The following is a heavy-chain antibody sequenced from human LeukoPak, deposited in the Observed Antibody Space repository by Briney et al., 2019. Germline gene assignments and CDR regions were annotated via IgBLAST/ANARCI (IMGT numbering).Heavy chain of an antibody. V-gene: IGHV4-34*01. D-gene: IGHD2-21*02. CDR1: GGSFSGYY. CDR2: INHSGST. Sequence: NPSETLSLTCAVYGGSFSGYYWSWIRQPPGKGLEWIGEINHSGSTNYNPSLKSRVTISVDTSKNQFSLKLSSVTAADTAVYYCARVLTVTASDAFDPWGQGTLVTVSS. J-gene: IGHJ5*02. CDR3: ARVLTVTASDAFDP.